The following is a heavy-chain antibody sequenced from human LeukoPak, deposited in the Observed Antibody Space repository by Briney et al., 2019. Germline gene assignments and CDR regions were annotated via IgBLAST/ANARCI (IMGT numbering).Heavy chain of an antibody. CDR2: ISSSSSYI. Sequence: GESLTLTCAASGFTFSSYSMSWVRQAPGKGLEWVSSISSSSSYIYYADSVKGRFTISRDDAKNSLYLQMNSLRAEDTAVYYCARLIGIAVAGNAFDIWGQGTMVTVSS. CDR3: ARLIGIAVAGNAFDI. CDR1: GFTFSSYS. V-gene: IGHV3-21*01. J-gene: IGHJ3*02. D-gene: IGHD6-19*01.